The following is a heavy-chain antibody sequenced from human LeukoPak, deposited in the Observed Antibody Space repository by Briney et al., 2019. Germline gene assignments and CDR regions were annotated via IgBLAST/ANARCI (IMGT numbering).Heavy chain of an antibody. CDR3: ARGGIAGLDFDH. Sequence: GGSLRLSCAASGFTVSSNYMSWVRQAPGKGLEWVSVIYSGGSTYYADSVKGRFTISRDNSKNTLYLQMNSLRAEDTAVFYSARGGIAGLDFDHWGQGTLVTVSS. CDR2: IYSGGST. CDR1: GFTVSSNY. J-gene: IGHJ4*02. V-gene: IGHV3-53*01. D-gene: IGHD2-15*01.